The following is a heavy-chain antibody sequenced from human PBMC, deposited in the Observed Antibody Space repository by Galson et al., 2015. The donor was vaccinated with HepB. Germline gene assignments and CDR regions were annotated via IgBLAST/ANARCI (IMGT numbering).Heavy chain of an antibody. Sequence: SLRLSCAASGFTFSSYGMHWVRQAPGKGLEWVAVIWYDGSNKYYADSVKGRFTISRDNSKNTLYLQMNSLRAEDTAVYYCAKEYSSSFSGPRKYGMDVWGQGTTVTVSS. D-gene: IGHD6-13*01. CDR2: IWYDGSNK. V-gene: IGHV3-33*06. CDR1: GFTFSSYG. CDR3: AKEYSSSFSGPRKYGMDV. J-gene: IGHJ6*02.